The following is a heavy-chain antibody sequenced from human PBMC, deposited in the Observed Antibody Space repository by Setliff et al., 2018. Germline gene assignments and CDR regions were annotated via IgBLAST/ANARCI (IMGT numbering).Heavy chain of an antibody. D-gene: IGHD3-9*01. CDR2: IIPIFGTA. Sequence: SVKVSCKASGGTFSSYAISWVRQAPGQGLEWMGGIIPIFGTANYAQKFQGRVTITADESTSTAYMERSSLRSEDTAVYYCARGTANMYDILTGYGAFDIWGQGTMVTVSS. J-gene: IGHJ3*02. CDR1: GGTFSSYA. V-gene: IGHV1-69*13. CDR3: ARGTANMYDILTGYGAFDI.